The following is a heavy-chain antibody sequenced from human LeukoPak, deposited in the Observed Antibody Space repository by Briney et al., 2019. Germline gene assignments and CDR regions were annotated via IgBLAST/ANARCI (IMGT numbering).Heavy chain of an antibody. V-gene: IGHV4-34*01. CDR1: GGSFSGYY. CDR2: INHSGST. CDR3: ARNSVPSFYSDTSGYFYY. Sequence: KPSETLSLTCGVSGGSFSGYYFSWVRQSPEKGLEWIGEINHSGSTNYNPSLKSRVTISVDTAKKQISLKLNSVTAADTAVYYCARNSVPSFYSDTSGYFYYWSQGTLVTVSP. J-gene: IGHJ4*02. D-gene: IGHD3-22*01.